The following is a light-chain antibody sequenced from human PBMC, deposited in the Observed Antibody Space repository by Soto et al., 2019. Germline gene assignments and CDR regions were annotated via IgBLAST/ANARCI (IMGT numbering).Light chain of an antibody. CDR2: EDT. J-gene: IGLJ3*02. Sequence: QSALTQPASVSGSPGLSITISCTGSSSDIGSYNLVSWYQQYPGKAPKVIIFEDTKRPSGVSDHFSGSKSGNTASLTISGLQAEDEAYYYCCSYAGRSTLVFGGGTQLTVL. CDR3: CSYAGRSTLV. CDR1: SSDIGSYNL. V-gene: IGLV2-23*01.